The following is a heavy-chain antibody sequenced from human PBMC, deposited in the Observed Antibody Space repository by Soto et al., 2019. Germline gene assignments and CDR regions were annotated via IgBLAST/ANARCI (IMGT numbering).Heavy chain of an antibody. CDR3: ARESTVAGTDNWFDP. Sequence: SETLSLTCTVSGAFISGYYWSWIRQPAGKGLEWIGRIYTSGSTKYSPSLKSRATMSVDTSKKQFSLKLNSVTAADTAVYYCARESTVAGTDNWFDPWGQGTLVTSPQ. CDR2: IYTSGST. D-gene: IGHD6-13*01. V-gene: IGHV4-4*07. J-gene: IGHJ5*02. CDR1: GAFISGYY.